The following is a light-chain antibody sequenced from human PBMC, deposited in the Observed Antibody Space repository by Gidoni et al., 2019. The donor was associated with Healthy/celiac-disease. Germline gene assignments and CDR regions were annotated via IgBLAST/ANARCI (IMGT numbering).Light chain of an antibody. V-gene: IGKV4-1*01. CDR3: QQYYRTLYT. J-gene: IGKJ2*01. CDR1: QSVLYSSNNKNY. Sequence: DIVMTQSPDSLAVSMGERATINCKSSQSVLYSSNNKNYLAWYQPKPGQPPKLLIYLASTREAGVPDRFSGSGSGTDFTRTISSLQAEDVAVYYCQQYYRTLYTFGQGTKLEIK. CDR2: LAS.